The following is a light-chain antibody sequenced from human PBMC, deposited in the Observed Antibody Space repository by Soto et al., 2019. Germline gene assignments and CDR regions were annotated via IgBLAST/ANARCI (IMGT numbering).Light chain of an antibody. V-gene: IGLV7-46*01. CDR3: SLSYSGVRV. J-gene: IGLJ3*02. CDR2: DTS. CDR1: GGPVTSRHY. Sequence: QAVVTQEPSLTVSPGGTVTLTCASSGGPVTSRHYPYWFQQKPGQAPRALIYDTSNKHPWTPARFSGSLLGGTPALILSGAQPEDEADYYCSLSYSGVRVFGGGTQLTVL.